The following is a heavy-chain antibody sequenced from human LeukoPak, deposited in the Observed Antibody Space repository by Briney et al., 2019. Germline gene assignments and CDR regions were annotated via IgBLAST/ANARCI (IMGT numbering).Heavy chain of an antibody. J-gene: IGHJ4*02. CDR1: GFTFSSYA. CDR3: AREDYYDRSGYYYFDY. V-gene: IGHV4-34*01. Sequence: GSLRLSCAASGFTFSSYAMSWVRQPPGKGLEWIGEINSSGSTNYNPSLKGRVTISVDTSKNQISLNLTSVIAADTAVYYCAREDYYDRSGYYYFDYWGQGTLVTVSS. D-gene: IGHD3-22*01. CDR2: INSSGST.